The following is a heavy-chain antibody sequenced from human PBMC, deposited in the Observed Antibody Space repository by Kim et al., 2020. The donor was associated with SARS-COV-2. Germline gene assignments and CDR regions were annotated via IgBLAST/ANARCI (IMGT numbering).Heavy chain of an antibody. D-gene: IGHD4-17*01. V-gene: IGHV3-23*05. CDR3: AKPDGDYEYYFDY. Sequence: YYVDSLKGRFTISRDNSKNTVYLQMNSLRAEDTAVYHCAKPDGDYEYYFDYWGQGTPVTVSS. J-gene: IGHJ4*02.